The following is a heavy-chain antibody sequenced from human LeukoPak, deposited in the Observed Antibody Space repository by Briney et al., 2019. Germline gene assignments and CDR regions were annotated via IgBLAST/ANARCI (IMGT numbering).Heavy chain of an antibody. J-gene: IGHJ4*02. CDR1: GFTFSSYW. V-gene: IGHV3-7*03. CDR3: AKDGAAAGY. CDR2: IKPDGSES. Sequence: GGSLRLSCAASGFTFSSYWMSWVRQAPGKELEWVAIIKPDGSESNCVDSVEGRFTVSRDNTKNSLYLQMNSLRAEDTAVYYCAKDGAAAGYWGQGTLVTVSS. D-gene: IGHD6-13*01.